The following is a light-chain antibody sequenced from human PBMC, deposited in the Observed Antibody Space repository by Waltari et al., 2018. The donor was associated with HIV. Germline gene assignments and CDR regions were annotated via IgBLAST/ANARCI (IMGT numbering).Light chain of an antibody. CDR3: QSADISGTHLFV. Sequence: SNDLTQSSSVSVSPGQTARITCPGAALSPQYSYWYQPKPGQAPLLLIYIDTERPAEIPERFAGSSSGTTATLTITGVQPEDEADYYCQSADISGTHLFVFAAGTKVTVL. CDR2: IDT. V-gene: IGLV3-25*03. J-gene: IGLJ1*01. CDR1: ALSPQY.